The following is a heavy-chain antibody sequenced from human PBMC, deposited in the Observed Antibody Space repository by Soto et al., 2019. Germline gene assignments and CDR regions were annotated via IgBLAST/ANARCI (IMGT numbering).Heavy chain of an antibody. V-gene: IGHV4-34*01. D-gene: IGHD3-3*01. CDR2: INHSGST. CDR3: ARGPTYYDFWSGYHAWPKDY. CDR1: GGSFSGYY. Sequence: PSETLSLTCAVYGGSFSGYYCSWIRQPPGKGLEWIGEINHSGSTNYNPSLKSRVTISVDTSKNQFSLKLSSVTAADTAVYYCARGPTYYDFWSGYHAWPKDYWGQGTLVTVSS. J-gene: IGHJ4*02.